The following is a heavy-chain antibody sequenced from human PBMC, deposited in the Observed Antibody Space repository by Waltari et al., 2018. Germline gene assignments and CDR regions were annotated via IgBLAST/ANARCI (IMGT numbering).Heavy chain of an antibody. CDR3: AREMSRITMIVSMDV. V-gene: IGHV3-33*01. CDR1: GFTFSSYG. J-gene: IGHJ6*02. Sequence: QVQLVESGGGVVQPGRSLRLSCAASGFTFSSYGMHWVPQAPGKGLEWVAVIWYDGSNKYYADSVKGRFTISRDNSKNTLYLQMNSLRAEDTAVYYCAREMSRITMIVSMDVWGQGTTVTVSS. CDR2: IWYDGSNK. D-gene: IGHD3-22*01.